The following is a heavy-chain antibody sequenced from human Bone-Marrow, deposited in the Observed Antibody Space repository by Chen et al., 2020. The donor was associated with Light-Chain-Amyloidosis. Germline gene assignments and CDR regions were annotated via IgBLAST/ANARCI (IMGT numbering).Heavy chain of an antibody. CDR3: ARRRDGYNFDY. J-gene: IGHJ4*02. D-gene: IGHD5-12*01. CDR2: IYPDDSDA. Sequence: VQLEQSGPEVKKPGESRKISCKGSGYTFPNYWIGGVRQMPGKGLEWMGVIYPDDSDARYSPSFEGQVTISADKSITTAYLQWRSLKASDTAMYYCARRRDGYNFDYWGQGTLVTVSS. CDR1: GYTFPNYW. V-gene: IGHV5-51*01.